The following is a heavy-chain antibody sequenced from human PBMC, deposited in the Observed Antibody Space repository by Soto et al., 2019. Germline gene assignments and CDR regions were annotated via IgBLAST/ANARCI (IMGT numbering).Heavy chain of an antibody. CDR2: ISIRGGST. CDR1: GFTFNNYA. V-gene: IGHV3-23*01. CDR3: AKDQRPDYYGSGSSYWYFDL. D-gene: IGHD3-10*01. Sequence: GGSLRLSCAASGFTFNNYAMSWVRQAPGKGLEWVSDISIRGGSTYYADSVKGRFTISRDNSKNTLYLQMNSLRAEDTAVYYCAKDQRPDYYGSGSSYWYFDLWGRGTLVTVS. J-gene: IGHJ2*01.